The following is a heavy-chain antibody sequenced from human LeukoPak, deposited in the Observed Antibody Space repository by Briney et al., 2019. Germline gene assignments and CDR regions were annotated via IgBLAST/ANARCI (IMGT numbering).Heavy chain of an antibody. CDR2: IYTSGST. CDR3: AREPWEMYGSGSYYNGDAFDI. Sequence: SETLSLTCTVSGGSISSCSYYWSWIRQPAGKGLEWIGRIYTSGSTNYNPSLKSRVTISVDTSKNQFSLKLSSVTAADTAVYYCAREPWEMYGSGSYYNGDAFDIWGQGTMVTVSS. D-gene: IGHD3-10*01. J-gene: IGHJ3*02. CDR1: GGSISSCSYY. V-gene: IGHV4-61*02.